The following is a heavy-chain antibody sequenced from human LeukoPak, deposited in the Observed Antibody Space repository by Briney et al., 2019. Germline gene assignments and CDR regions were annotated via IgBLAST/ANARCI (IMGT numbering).Heavy chain of an antibody. V-gene: IGHV3-23*01. J-gene: IGHJ4*02. D-gene: IGHD3-9*01. CDR3: AKYYDILTGYYGLDY. Sequence: GGSLRLSCAASGFTFSSYAMSWVRQAPGKGLEWVSAISGSGGSTYYADSVKGRFTISRDNSKNTLYLQMNSLRAEDTAVYYCAKYYDILTGYYGLDYWGQGTLVTVSS. CDR1: GFTFSSYA. CDR2: ISGSGGST.